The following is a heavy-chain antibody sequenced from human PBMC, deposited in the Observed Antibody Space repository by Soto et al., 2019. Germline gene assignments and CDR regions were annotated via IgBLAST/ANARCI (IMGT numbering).Heavy chain of an antibody. CDR3: ARDAFYCSGGSCYSSPPPFFDY. D-gene: IGHD2-15*01. V-gene: IGHV3-30-3*01. Sequence: VQLVESGGGVVQPGRSLRLSCAASGFTFSSYAMHWVRQAPGKGLEWVAVISYDGSNKYYADSVKGRFTISRDNSKNTLYLQMNSLRAEDTAVYYCARDAFYCSGGSCYSSPPPFFDYWGQGTLVTVSS. CDR2: ISYDGSNK. J-gene: IGHJ4*02. CDR1: GFTFSSYA.